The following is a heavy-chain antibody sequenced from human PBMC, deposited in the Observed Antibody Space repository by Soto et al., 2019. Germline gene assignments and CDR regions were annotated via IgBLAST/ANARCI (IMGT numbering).Heavy chain of an antibody. Sequence: GGSLRLSCAASGFTFSSYDMHWVRQATGKGLEWVSAIGTAGDTYYPGSVKGRFTISRENAKNSLYLQMNSLRAEDTAVYYCARCRGDLGASYYGMDVWGQGTTVTVSS. CDR2: IGTAGDT. CDR1: GFTFSSYD. D-gene: IGHD3-10*01. CDR3: ARCRGDLGASYYGMDV. J-gene: IGHJ6*02. V-gene: IGHV3-13*01.